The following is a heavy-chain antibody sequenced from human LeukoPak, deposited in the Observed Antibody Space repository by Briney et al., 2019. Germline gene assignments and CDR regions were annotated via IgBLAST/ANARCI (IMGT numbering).Heavy chain of an antibody. CDR1: GYTFISYG. Sequence: ASVKVSCKASGYTFISYGISWVRQAPGQGLEWMGWISSHNGYTKYAQKFQGRVTMTTDTSMSTAYMELGSLRSYDTAVYYCARRRAVAGVNWFDPWGQGTLVTVSS. J-gene: IGHJ5*02. CDR2: ISSHNGYT. D-gene: IGHD6-19*01. V-gene: IGHV1-18*01. CDR3: ARRRAVAGVNWFDP.